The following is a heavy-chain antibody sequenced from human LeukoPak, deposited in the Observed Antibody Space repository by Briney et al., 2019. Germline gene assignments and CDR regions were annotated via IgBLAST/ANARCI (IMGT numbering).Heavy chain of an antibody. D-gene: IGHD3-22*01. V-gene: IGHV4-61*01. CDR3: ARDNYYEGAFDV. CDR1: GGSVSSGSYC. Sequence: PSETLSLTCTVSGGSVSSGSYCWSWIRQPPGKGLEWIGYVYYSGSTNYNPSLKSRVTISLDASKNQFSLKLSSVTAADTAVYYCARDNYYEGAFDVWGQGTMVTVSS. J-gene: IGHJ3*01. CDR2: VYYSGST.